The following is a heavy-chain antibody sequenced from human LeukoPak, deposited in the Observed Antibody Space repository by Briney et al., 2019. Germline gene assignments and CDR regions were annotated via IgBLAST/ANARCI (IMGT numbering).Heavy chain of an antibody. CDR2: SHDSGSN. CDR1: VGSISNYY. D-gene: IGHD5-24*01. CDR3: ARLDAAAGRYLQFFY. V-gene: IGHV4-59*08. J-gene: IGHJ4*02. Sequence: SGTLSLTRTVSVGSISNYYWSWIRQSPAKGLEWVGYSHDSGSNNYNPALKSRVTISVDTSKNQFSLKLSSVTAADTAVYYCARLDAAAGRYLQFFYWGQGTLVTVSS.